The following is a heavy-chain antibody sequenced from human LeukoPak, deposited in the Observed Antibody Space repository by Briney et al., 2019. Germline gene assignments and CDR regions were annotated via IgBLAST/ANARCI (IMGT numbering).Heavy chain of an antibody. CDR2: IYYSGST. CDR3: ARVGLPLLADV. D-gene: IGHD3/OR15-3a*01. V-gene: IGHV4-30-4*08. CDR1: GGSISSGDYY. Sequence: SETLSLTCTVSGGSISSGDYYWSWIRQPPGKGLEWIWYIYYSGSTYYNPSLKSRVTISVDTPKNQFSLKLSSVTAADTAVYYCARVGLPLLADVWGKGTTVTVSS. J-gene: IGHJ6*04.